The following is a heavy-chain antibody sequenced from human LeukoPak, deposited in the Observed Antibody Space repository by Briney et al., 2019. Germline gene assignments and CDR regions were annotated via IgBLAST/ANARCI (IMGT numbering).Heavy chain of an antibody. J-gene: IGHJ4*02. CDR3: ARGGYCSGGSCYPGRLDY. CDR2: IYCSGST. CDR1: GGSISSSIYH. V-gene: IGHV4-39*07. D-gene: IGHD2-15*01. Sequence: SETLSLTCTVSGGSISSSIYHWGWMRPPPGKGLEWIGNIYCSGSTYYNPSLKSRVTISVDTSKHQFSLKLSSVAAADTAVYYCARGGYCSGGSCYPGRLDYWGQGTLVTVSS.